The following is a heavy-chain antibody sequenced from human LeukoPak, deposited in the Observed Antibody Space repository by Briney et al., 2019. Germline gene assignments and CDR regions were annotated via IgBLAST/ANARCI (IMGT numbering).Heavy chain of an antibody. V-gene: IGHV1-8*01. CDR3: ARGGQSSSWYVEYYFDY. CDR2: MNPNSGNT. J-gene: IGHJ4*02. D-gene: IGHD6-13*01. CDR1: GYTFTSYD. Sequence: ASVKVSCKASGYTFTSYDINWVRQATGQGLEWMGWMNPNSGNTGYAQKFQGRVTMTRNTSISTAYMELSSLRSEDTAVYYCARGGQSSSWYVEYYFDYWGQGTLVTVSS.